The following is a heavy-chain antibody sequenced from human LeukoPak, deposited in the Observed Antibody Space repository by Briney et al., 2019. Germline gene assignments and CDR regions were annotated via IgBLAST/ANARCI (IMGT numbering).Heavy chain of an antibody. CDR1: GFTFRSYG. Sequence: GGSLRLSCAASGFTFRSYGMSWVRQAPGKGLEWVSGISGSGGSTYYADSVKGRFNISRDNSKNTLYLQMNSLRAEDTAVYFCARGGRTVTTVFDYWGQGTLVTVSS. D-gene: IGHD4-17*01. CDR3: ARGGRTVTTVFDY. V-gene: IGHV3-23*01. CDR2: ISGSGGST. J-gene: IGHJ4*02.